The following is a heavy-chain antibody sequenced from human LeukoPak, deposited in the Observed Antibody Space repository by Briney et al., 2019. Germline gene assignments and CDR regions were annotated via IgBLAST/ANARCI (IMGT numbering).Heavy chain of an antibody. D-gene: IGHD3-22*01. V-gene: IGHV1-18*01. CDR2: ISAYNGNT. CDR1: GGTFSSYA. J-gene: IGHJ4*02. Sequence: ASVKVSCKASGGTFSSYAISWVRQAPGQGLEWMGWISAYNGNTNYAQKLQGRVTMTTDTSTSTAYMELRSLRSDDTAVYYCARDPGYYDSSGYSTPDYWGQGTLVTVSS. CDR3: ARDPGYYDSSGYSTPDY.